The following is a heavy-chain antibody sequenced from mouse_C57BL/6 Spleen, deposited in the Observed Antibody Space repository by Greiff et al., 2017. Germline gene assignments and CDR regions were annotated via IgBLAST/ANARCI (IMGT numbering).Heavy chain of an antibody. J-gene: IGHJ3*01. CDR3: ARGDYAAGGFAY. CDR2: IYPGDGDT. D-gene: IGHD2-4*01. CDR1: GYAFSSYW. Sequence: VQRVESGAELVKPGASVKISCKASGYAFSSYWMNWVKQRPGKGLEWIGQIYPGDGDTNYNGKFKGKATLTADKSSSTAYMQLSSLTSEDSAVYCCARGDYAAGGFAYWGQGTLVTVSA. V-gene: IGHV1-80*01.